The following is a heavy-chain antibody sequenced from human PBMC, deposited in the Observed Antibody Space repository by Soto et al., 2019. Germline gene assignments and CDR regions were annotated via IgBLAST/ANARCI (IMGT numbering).Heavy chain of an antibody. CDR3: AHRQEQWLVWDY. V-gene: IGHV2-5*02. CDR2: IYWDDDK. D-gene: IGHD6-19*01. CDR1: GFSLSTSGVG. Sequence: QITLKESGPTLVKPTQTLTLTCTFSGFSLSTSGVGVGWIRQPPGKALEWLALIYWDDDKRYSPSLKSRLTITKDPSKNQVVLTMTNMDPVDTATYYCAHRQEQWLVWDYWGQGTLVTVSS. J-gene: IGHJ4*02.